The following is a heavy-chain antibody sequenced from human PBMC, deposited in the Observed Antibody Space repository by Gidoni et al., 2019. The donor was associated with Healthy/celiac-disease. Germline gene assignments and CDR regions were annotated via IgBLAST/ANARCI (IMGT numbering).Heavy chain of an antibody. Sequence: QVQLVQSGAEVKKPGSSVKVSCKASGGTFSSYAISWVRQAPGQGLEWMGGIIPIFVTANYAQKFQGRGTITADESTSTAYMELSSLRSEDTAVYYCARGAWSYQLPPLGLDYWGQGTLVTVSS. CDR3: ARGAWSYQLPPLGLDY. CDR2: IIPIFVTA. CDR1: GGTFSSYA. D-gene: IGHD2-2*01. J-gene: IGHJ4*02. V-gene: IGHV1-69*01.